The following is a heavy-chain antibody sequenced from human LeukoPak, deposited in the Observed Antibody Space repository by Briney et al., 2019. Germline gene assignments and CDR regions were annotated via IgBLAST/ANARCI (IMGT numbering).Heavy chain of an antibody. J-gene: IGHJ4*02. CDR3: AKDDPYIAVAGLDY. V-gene: IGHV3-43*02. CDR1: GFTFDVYA. Sequence: GGSLRLSCAASGFTFDVYAMHGVRQAPGKGLEWVSLISGDGGSTYYADSVKGRFTISRDNSKNSLYLQINSLRTEDTALYYCAKDDPYIAVAGLDYWGQGTLVSVSS. D-gene: IGHD6-19*01. CDR2: ISGDGGST.